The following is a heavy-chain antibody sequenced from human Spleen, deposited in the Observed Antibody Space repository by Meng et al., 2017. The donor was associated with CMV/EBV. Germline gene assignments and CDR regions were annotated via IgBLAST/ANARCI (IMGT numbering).Heavy chain of an antibody. D-gene: IGHD1-26*01. CDR3: VRGVGEFLGWEMGY. V-gene: IGHV3-74*01. CDR1: GFTFSKHW. J-gene: IGHJ4*02. Sequence: EVQLVESGGGLVQPGGYRRLSCAASGFTFSKHWLHWVRQAPGKGLVWVARINSDESSTSYADSVKGRFTISRDNSKNTLYLQMNSLRAEDTAVYYCVRGVGEFLGWEMGYWGQGTLVTVSS. CDR2: INSDESST.